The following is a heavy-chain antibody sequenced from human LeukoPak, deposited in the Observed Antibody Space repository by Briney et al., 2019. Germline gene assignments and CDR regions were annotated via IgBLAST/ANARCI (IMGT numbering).Heavy chain of an antibody. J-gene: IGHJ4*02. CDR3: ARVAGLIAVAGALDY. CDR2: IIPIFGTA. CDR1: GGTFSSYA. V-gene: IGHV1-69*06. Sequence: GASVKVSCKASGGTFSSYAISWVRQAPGQGLEWMGGIIPIFGTANYAQKFQGRVTITADKSTSTAYMELSSLRSEDTAVYYCARVAGLIAVAGALDYWGQGTLVTVSS. D-gene: IGHD6-19*01.